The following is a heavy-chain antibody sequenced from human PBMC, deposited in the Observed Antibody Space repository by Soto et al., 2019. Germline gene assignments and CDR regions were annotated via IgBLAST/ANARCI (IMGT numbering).Heavy chain of an antibody. CDR3: AKDMKSGGMTTIHYFDS. CDR2: ISWNSETI. Sequence: EVQLVESGGGLVQPGRSLRLSCAASGFTVDDYAMHWVRQAPGKGLEWVSGISWNSETIDYADSVKGRFTISRDNAKSXXFLKMNSLRPDDTALDYCAKDMKSGGMTTIHYFDSCGQGTLVTVSS. CDR1: GFTVDDYA. V-gene: IGHV3-9*01. J-gene: IGHJ4*02. D-gene: IGHD4-17*01.